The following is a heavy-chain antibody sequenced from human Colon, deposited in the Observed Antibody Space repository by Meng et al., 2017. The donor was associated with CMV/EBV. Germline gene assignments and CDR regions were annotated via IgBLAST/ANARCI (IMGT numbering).Heavy chain of an antibody. J-gene: IGHJ4*02. CDR1: GYTFTSYD. V-gene: IGHV4-59*01. CDR3: ARGVGHATNNSLDH. D-gene: IGHD1-1*01. Sequence: SCKASGYTFTSYDIHWVRQATGQGLEWMGYVYYSGSATYSPSLRSRITISVDTSRNQISLKLRSVTAADTAMYFCARGVGHATNNSLDHWGQGTLVTVSS. CDR2: VYYSGSA.